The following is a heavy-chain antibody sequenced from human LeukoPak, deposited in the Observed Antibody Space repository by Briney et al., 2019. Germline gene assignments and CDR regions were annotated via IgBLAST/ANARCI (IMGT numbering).Heavy chain of an antibody. D-gene: IGHD3-16*02. CDR2: IYYSGST. J-gene: IGHJ4*02. Sequence: SETLSLTCTVSGGSISSSSYYWGWIRQPPGKGLEWIGSIYYSGSTYYNPSLKSRVTISVDTSKNQFSLKLSSVTAADTAVYYCARRNYDYVWGSYRYGYFDYWGQGTLVTVSS. CDR3: ARRNYDYVWGSYRYGYFDY. V-gene: IGHV4-39*01. CDR1: GGSISSSSYY.